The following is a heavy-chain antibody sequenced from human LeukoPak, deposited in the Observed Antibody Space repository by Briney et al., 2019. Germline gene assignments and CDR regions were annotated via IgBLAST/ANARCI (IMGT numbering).Heavy chain of an antibody. CDR2: IWYDGSNK. Sequence: QPGRSLRLSCAASGFTFSSYGMHWVRQAPGKGLEWVAVIWYDGSNKYYADSVKGRFTISRDNSKNTLYLQMNSLRAGDTAVYYCARDLRPGIAAGLFDYWGQGTLVTVSS. D-gene: IGHD6-13*01. CDR1: GFTFSSYG. J-gene: IGHJ4*02. V-gene: IGHV3-33*01. CDR3: ARDLRPGIAAGLFDY.